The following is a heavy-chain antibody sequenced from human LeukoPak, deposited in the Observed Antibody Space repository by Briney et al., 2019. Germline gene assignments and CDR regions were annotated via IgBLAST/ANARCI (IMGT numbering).Heavy chain of an antibody. CDR1: GFTFSSYG. J-gene: IGHJ4*02. Sequence: GRSLRLSCAASGFTFSSYGMHWVRQAPGKGLEWVAVISYDGSNKYYADSVKGRFTISRDNSKNKLYLQMNSLRAEDTAVYYCAKDDCSSTSCYMGYYFDYWGQGTLVTVSS. V-gene: IGHV3-30*18. D-gene: IGHD2-2*02. CDR3: AKDDCSSTSCYMGYYFDY. CDR2: ISYDGSNK.